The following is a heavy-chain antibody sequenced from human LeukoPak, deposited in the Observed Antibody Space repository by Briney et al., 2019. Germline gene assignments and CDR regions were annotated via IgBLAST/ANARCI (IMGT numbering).Heavy chain of an antibody. CDR2: ISGSGDST. D-gene: IGHD1-26*01. V-gene: IGHV3-23*01. J-gene: IGHJ3*01. CDR3: ATPTTYSGTYIPFNG. CDR1: GFTFSIYP. Sequence: GASLRLPCAASGFTFSIYPMSWVRQAPGKGLEWVSAISGSGDSTNYADSVKGRFTISRDTSKNTLYLQMNSLRAEDTAVYYCATPTTYSGTYIPFNGWGQGTMVTVSS.